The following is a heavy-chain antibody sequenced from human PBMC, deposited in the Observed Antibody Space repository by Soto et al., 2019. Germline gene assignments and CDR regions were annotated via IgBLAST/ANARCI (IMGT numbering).Heavy chain of an antibody. J-gene: IGHJ6*02. CDR2: ISYDGSNK. D-gene: IGHD2-15*01. CDR3: ARGDREDIVVVGGGRPGEYGVDV. Sequence: QVQLVEWGGGVVQPGRSLRLSCAASGFTFRNYAMHWVRQAPGKGLECVAVISYDGSNKFYRDYVKGRFTISRDNSKNTLYLQINSLRYEDTAVYYCARGDREDIVVVGGGRPGEYGVDVWGQGATVTVSS. CDR1: GFTFRNYA. V-gene: IGHV3-30*14.